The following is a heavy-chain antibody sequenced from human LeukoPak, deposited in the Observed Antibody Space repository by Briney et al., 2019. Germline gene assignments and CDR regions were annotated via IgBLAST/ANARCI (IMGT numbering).Heavy chain of an antibody. CDR3: ARDGTYTNYDPDFDG. CDR2: IRRGGSEI. V-gene: IGHV3-7*04. J-gene: IGHJ4*02. CDR1: GFTFSRFW. Sequence: SGGSLRLSCAASGFTFSRFWMSWVRQAPGKGLEWVANIRRGGSEIYYVDSVKGRFTISRDNAKNSLYLQMNSLRAEDPAVFYWARDGTYTNYDPDFDGWSQGTLVTASS. D-gene: IGHD4/OR15-4a*01.